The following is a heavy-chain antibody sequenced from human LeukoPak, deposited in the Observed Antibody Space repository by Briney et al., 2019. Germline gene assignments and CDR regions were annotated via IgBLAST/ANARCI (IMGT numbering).Heavy chain of an antibody. Sequence: ASVTVSCKASGYTFTGYYMHWVRQAPGQGLEWMGWINPNSGGTNYAQKFQGRVTMTRDTSISKAYMELSRLRSDDTAVYYCARKVRSGGSCYGYWGQGTLVTVSS. CDR3: ARKVRSGGSCYGY. J-gene: IGHJ4*02. CDR2: INPNSGGT. V-gene: IGHV1-2*02. CDR1: GYTFTGYY. D-gene: IGHD2-15*01.